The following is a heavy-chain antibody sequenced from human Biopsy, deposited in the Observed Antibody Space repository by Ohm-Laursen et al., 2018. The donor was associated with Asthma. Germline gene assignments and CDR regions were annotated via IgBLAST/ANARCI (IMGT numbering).Heavy chain of an antibody. CDR3: ATPPVGSISYFDS. CDR2: ILPILGTS. D-gene: IGHD1-26*01. V-gene: IGHV1-69*13. CDR1: GGTFSTFT. Sequence: SVKVSCKVSGGTFSTFTITWVRQAPGQALEWMGGILPILGTSNYAQKFQGRVTITADESTRTAYMELSSPRSEDTAVYYCATPPVGSISYFDSWGQGTLVTVSS. J-gene: IGHJ4*02.